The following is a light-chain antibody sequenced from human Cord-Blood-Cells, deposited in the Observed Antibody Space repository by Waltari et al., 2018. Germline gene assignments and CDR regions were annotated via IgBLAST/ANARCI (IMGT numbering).Light chain of an antibody. CDR3: SSYTSSSTYV. V-gene: IGLV2-14*01. J-gene: IGLJ1*01. CDR1: SSDVGGHNY. Sequence: QSALTQPASVSGSPGQSITISCPGTSSDVGGHNYVSWYQQHPGKAPKLMIYDVSNRPSGVSNRFSGSKSGNTAALTISGLQAEDDADYYCSSYTSSSTYVFGTGTKVTVL. CDR2: DVS.